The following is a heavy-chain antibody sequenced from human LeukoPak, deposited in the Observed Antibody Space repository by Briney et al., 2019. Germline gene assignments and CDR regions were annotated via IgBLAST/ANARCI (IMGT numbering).Heavy chain of an antibody. CDR2: MNSNSGNT. CDR3: ARDNDSRDPPHFDY. J-gene: IGHJ4*02. D-gene: IGHD3-16*01. CDR1: GYTFNSYD. Sequence: ASVKLSCKTSGYTFNSYDINWVRQATGQGLEWMGWMNSNSGNTGYAQKFQGRVTFTRDTSINTAYIELSSLRSEDTAVYYCARDNDSRDPPHFDYWRQGTLDSVST. V-gene: IGHV1-8*03.